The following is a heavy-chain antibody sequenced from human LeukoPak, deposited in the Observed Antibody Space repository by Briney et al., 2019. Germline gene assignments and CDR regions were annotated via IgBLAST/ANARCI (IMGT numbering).Heavy chain of an antibody. D-gene: IGHD6-13*01. CDR1: GYSISSGYY. J-gene: IGHJ6*03. CDR3: ARVGGSSWYYYYYMDV. CDR2: IYHSGST. Sequence: SETLSLTCTVSGYSISSGYYWGWIRQPPGKGLEWIGSIYHSGSTYYNPSLKSRVTISVDTSKNQFSLKLSSVTAADTAVYYCARVGGSSWYYYYYMDVWGKGTTVTASS. V-gene: IGHV4-38-2*02.